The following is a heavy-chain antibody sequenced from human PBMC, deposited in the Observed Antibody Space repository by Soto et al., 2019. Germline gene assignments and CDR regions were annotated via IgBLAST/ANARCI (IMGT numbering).Heavy chain of an antibody. J-gene: IGHJ4*02. Sequence: QVQLVQSGAEVKKPGASVKVSCKASGYTFTSYYMHWVRQAPGQGLEWMGIINPSGGSTSYAQKFQGKVTMTRDTSTSTVYLELRSLRSEDTAVYYCARAREQAAAGDYWGQGTLVTVSS. V-gene: IGHV1-46*01. D-gene: IGHD6-13*01. CDR3: ARAREQAAAGDY. CDR2: INPSGGST. CDR1: GYTFTSYY.